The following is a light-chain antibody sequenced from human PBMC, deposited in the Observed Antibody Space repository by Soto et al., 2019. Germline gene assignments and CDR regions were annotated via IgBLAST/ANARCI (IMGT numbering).Light chain of an antibody. CDR2: ANT. Sequence: QSVLPQPPSGSGAPGQRVTISCTGSSSNIGAGYDVHWYQQLPGTAPILLIYANTNRPSGFPDRVSGSKSGTSACRAITGLQAEDEGEYYCQCYDSSLSAYVFGTGTKLTAL. CDR1: SSNIGAGYD. V-gene: IGLV1-40*01. CDR3: QCYDSSLSAYV. J-gene: IGLJ1*01.